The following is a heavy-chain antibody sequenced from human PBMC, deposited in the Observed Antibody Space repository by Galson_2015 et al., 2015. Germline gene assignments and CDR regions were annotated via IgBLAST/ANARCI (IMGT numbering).Heavy chain of an antibody. J-gene: IGHJ4*02. CDR1: GYTFTSYY. CDR2: INPSGGST. CDR3: AARGRVVRVAFDF. Sequence: SVKVSCKASGYTFTSYYMHWVRQAPGQGLEWMGIINPSGGSTSYAQKFQGRVTMTSDTSTSTVYMELSSLRSEDTAVYYCAARGRVVRVAFDFWGQATLVTVSS. D-gene: IGHD3-10*01. V-gene: IGHV1-46*03.